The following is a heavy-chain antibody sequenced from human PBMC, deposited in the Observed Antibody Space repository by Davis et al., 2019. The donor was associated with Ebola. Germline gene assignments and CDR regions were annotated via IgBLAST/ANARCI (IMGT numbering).Heavy chain of an antibody. CDR3: ARSPQGYYYYYGMDV. J-gene: IGHJ6*02. CDR1: GFTFSSAW. CDR2: IYSGGST. Sequence: PGGSLRLSCAASGFTFSSAWMRWVRQAPGKGLEWVSVIYSGGSTYYADSVKGRFTISRDNSKNTLYLQMNSLRAEDTAVYYCARSPQGYYYYYGMDVWGQGTTVTVSS. V-gene: IGHV3-53*01.